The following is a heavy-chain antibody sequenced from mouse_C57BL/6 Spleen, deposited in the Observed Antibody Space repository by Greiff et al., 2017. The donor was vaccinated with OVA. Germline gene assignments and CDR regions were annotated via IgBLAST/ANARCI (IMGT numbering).Heavy chain of an antibody. J-gene: IGHJ2*01. CDR1: GYTFTDYY. V-gene: IGHV1-76*01. Sequence: VQLQQSGAELVRPGASVKLSCKASGYTFTDYYINWVKQRPGQGLEWIARIYPGSGNTYYNEKFKGKATLTAEKSSSTAYMQLSSLTSEDSAVYFCAREGDYYYGSSSYFDYWGQGTTLTVSS. D-gene: IGHD1-1*01. CDR2: IYPGSGNT. CDR3: AREGDYYYGSSSYFDY.